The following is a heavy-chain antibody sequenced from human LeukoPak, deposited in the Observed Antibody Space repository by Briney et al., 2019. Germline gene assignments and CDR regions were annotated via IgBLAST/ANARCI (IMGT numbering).Heavy chain of an antibody. CDR2: IYYSGSA. Sequence: SETLSLTCAVSGGSISSYYWSWIRQPPGKGLEWIGFIYYSGSANYNPSLRSRVTISVDTSKNQFSLKLTSVTAADTAVYYCARTGVVATSYFFDYWGHGTLVTVSS. CDR3: ARTGVVATSYFFDY. CDR1: GGSISSYY. J-gene: IGHJ4*01. V-gene: IGHV4-59*01. D-gene: IGHD5-12*01.